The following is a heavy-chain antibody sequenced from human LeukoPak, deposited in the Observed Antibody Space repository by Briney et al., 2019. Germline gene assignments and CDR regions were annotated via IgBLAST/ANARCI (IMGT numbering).Heavy chain of an antibody. CDR2: INPNSGDT. D-gene: IGHD5-18*01. CDR1: GDTFTGFY. V-gene: IGHV1-2*06. J-gene: IGHJ4*02. Sequence: ASVKVSCKASGDTFTGFYMHWVRQAPGQGLEWMGRINPNSGDTNYAQKFQGRVTMTRDTSITTAYMELSRLRSDDTAVYYCASDSGYSHGDIDFWGQGTLVTVSS. CDR3: ASDSGYSHGDIDF.